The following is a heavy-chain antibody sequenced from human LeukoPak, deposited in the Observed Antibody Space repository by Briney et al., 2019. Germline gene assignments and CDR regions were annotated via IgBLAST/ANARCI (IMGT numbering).Heavy chain of an antibody. Sequence: PSETLSLTCTVSGGSISSSSYYWGWIRQPPGKGLEWIGSIYYSGSTYYNPSLKSRVTISVNTSKNQFSLKLSSVTAADTAVYYCASAIYSYGSYYFDYWGQGTLVPVSS. CDR1: GGSISSSSYY. J-gene: IGHJ4*02. CDR3: ASAIYSYGSYYFDY. CDR2: IYYSGST. V-gene: IGHV4-39*01. D-gene: IGHD5-18*01.